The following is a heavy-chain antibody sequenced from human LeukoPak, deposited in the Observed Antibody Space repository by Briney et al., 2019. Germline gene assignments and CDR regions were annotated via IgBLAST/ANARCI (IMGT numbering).Heavy chain of an antibody. CDR2: IYYSGST. V-gene: IGHV4-39*01. Sequence: SETLSLTCTVSGGSISSSSYSWGWIRQPPGKGLEWIGSIYYSGSTYYNPSLKSRVTISVDTSKNQFSLKLSSVTAADTAVYYCARQRKRGEVDYWGQGTLVTVSS. D-gene: IGHD3-16*01. J-gene: IGHJ4*02. CDR1: GGSISSSSYS. CDR3: ARQRKRGEVDY.